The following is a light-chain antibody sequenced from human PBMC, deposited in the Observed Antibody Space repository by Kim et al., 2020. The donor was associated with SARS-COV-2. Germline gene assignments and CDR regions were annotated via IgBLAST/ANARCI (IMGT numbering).Light chain of an antibody. CDR3: QQYGSSPGWT. V-gene: IGKV3-20*01. Sequence: TGERATLSCRASQSVSSSYLAWYQQKPGQAPGLLIYGASSRATGIPDRFSGSGSGTDFTLTISRLEPEDFAVYYCQQYGSSPGWTFGQGTKVDIK. J-gene: IGKJ1*01. CDR2: GAS. CDR1: QSVSSSY.